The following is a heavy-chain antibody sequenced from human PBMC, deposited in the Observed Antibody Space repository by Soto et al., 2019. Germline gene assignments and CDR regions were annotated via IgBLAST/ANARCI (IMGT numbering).Heavy chain of an antibody. D-gene: IGHD5-12*01. V-gene: IGHV3-43*01. CDR1: GFTCDDYS. CDR2: ISWDGGST. J-gene: IGHJ6*02. Sequence: GGSLRLSCAASGFTCDDYSMHWVRQPPGKGLEWVSLISWDGGSTYYADSVKGRFTISRDNSKNSLYLQMNSLRTEDTASYYCAKDSKWMRGRNYYGMDVWGPGTTVTVSS. CDR3: AKDSKWMRGRNYYGMDV.